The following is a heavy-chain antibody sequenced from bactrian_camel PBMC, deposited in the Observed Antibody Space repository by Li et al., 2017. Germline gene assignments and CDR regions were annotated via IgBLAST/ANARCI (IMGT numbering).Heavy chain of an antibody. CDR1: GSGYVSGTYC. Sequence: HVQLVESGGGSVQPGGSLRLSCAASGSGYVSGTYCLGWFRQVPGKEREGVAAIAPSTGSTYYDDSVKGRFTVSHVNANNTLHLQMNSLKPEDTAVYYCAADLGWCGSAPLQRTFRNWGQGTQVTVS. CDR3: AADLGWCGSAPLQRTFRN. J-gene: IGHJ4*01. V-gene: IGHV3S1*01. D-gene: IGHD6*01. CDR2: IAPSTGST.